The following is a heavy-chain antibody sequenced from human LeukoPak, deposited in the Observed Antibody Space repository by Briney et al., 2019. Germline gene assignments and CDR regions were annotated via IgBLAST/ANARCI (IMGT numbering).Heavy chain of an antibody. CDR2: IYHSGKS. CDR1: GYSISSGYY. V-gene: IGHV4-38-2*02. D-gene: IGHD1-26*01. J-gene: IGHJ3*02. Sequence: KPSETLSLTCSVSGYSISSGYYWDWIRQPPGKGLEWIASIYHSGKSYYNPSLESRVTISVDTSKNQISLKLRSVTAADTAVYYCARYSGSYPHDAFDIWGQGTMVTVSS. CDR3: ARYSGSYPHDAFDI.